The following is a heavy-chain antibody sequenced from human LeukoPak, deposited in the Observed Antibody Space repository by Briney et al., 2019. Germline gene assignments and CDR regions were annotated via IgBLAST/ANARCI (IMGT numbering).Heavy chain of an antibody. CDR2: INHSGST. CDR1: GGSFSGYY. CDR3: ASRRGLMTPNWFDP. D-gene: IGHD3-16*01. V-gene: IGHV4-34*01. J-gene: IGHJ5*02. Sequence: SETLSLTCAVYGGSFSGYYWSWIRQPPGKGLEWIGEINHSGSTNYNPSLKSRVTISVDTSKNQFSLKLSSVTAADTAVYYCASRRGLMTPNWFDPWGQGTLVTVSS.